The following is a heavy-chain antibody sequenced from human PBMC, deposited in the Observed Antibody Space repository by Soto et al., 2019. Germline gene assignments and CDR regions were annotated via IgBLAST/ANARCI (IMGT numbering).Heavy chain of an antibody. J-gene: IGHJ4*02. CDR2: IDWDDDK. V-gene: IGHV2-70*11. CDR1: GFSLSTSGMC. Sequence: ESGPTLVNPTQTLTLTCTFSGFSLSTSGMCVSWIRQPPGKALEWLARIDWDDDKYYSTSLKTRLTISKDTSKNQVVLTMTNMDPVDTATYYCARGGYGPGYFDYWGQGTLVTVSS. D-gene: IGHD5-18*01. CDR3: ARGGYGPGYFDY.